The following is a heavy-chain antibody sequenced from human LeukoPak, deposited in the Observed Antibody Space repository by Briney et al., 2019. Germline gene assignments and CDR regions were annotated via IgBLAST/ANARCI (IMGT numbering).Heavy chain of an antibody. CDR2: VYYSGST. D-gene: IGHD3-10*01. J-gene: IGHJ4*02. V-gene: IGHV4-59*08. Sequence: SETLSLTCTVSGLSFEHYLWSWIRQPPGKGLEWVGYVYYSGSTDYSPSLESRLTISADTSKNQFSLKLRSVTAADTAVYYCASHRRSHGSEYWGQGTLVTVSS. CDR1: GLSFEHYL. CDR3: ASHRRSHGSEY.